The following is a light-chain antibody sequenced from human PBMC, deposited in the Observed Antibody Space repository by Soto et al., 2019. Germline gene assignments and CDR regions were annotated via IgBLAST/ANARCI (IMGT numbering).Light chain of an antibody. CDR1: QSISNL. Sequence: DIQMTQSPSTLSASVGDRITITCRASQSISNLLAWYQQKPGKAPKLLIYKASTLESGVPSRFSGSGSGTEFTLTISGLQPDDFATYYCQQYNSYSTFGQWTKLE. J-gene: IGKJ2*01. CDR3: QQYNSYST. V-gene: IGKV1-5*03. CDR2: KAS.